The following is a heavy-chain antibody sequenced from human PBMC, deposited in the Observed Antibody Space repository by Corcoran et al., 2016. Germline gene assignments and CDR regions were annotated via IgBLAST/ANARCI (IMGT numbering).Heavy chain of an antibody. J-gene: IGHJ4*02. CDR1: GFSLSNSGVG. CDR2: IYWDDDK. V-gene: IGHV2-5*02. CDR3: SHRREYIGNWDWGALDY. Sequence: QITLKESGPTRVKPTQTLTLTCTFSGFSLSNSGVGVGWIRQPPGKAREWIEFIYWDDDKRYSPFLKSRLTITKDTSKNQVVLKKTNQEPVDTSTYCCSHRREYIGNWDWGALDYWGQGTLFSVSS. D-gene: IGHD7-27*01.